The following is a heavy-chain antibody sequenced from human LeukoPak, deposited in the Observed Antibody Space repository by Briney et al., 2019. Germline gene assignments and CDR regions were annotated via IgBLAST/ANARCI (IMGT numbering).Heavy chain of an antibody. CDR2: LYPGVST. J-gene: IGHJ6*03. Sequence: SETLSLTCTVSGGPIYSYYWSWIRQTAGKGLEWIGRLYPGVSTNYNPSLKSRLTMSVDTSKNQFALKLSAVTAADTAVYYCARLKFYDSTGYSPGHYMDVWGTGTTVTVSS. CDR1: GGPIYSYY. V-gene: IGHV4-4*07. CDR3: ARLKFYDSTGYSPGHYMDV. D-gene: IGHD3-22*01.